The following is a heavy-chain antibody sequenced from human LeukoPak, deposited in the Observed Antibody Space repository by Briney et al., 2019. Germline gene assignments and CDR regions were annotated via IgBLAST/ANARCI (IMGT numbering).Heavy chain of an antibody. CDR2: IYYSGST. CDR1: GGSISSSSYY. J-gene: IGHJ4*02. D-gene: IGHD3-9*01. CDR3: ARLGSYDILTGYYPD. Sequence: SETLSLTCTVSGGSISSSSYYWGWIRQPPGKGLEWIGSIYYSGSTNYNPSLKSRVTISVDTSKNQFSLKLSSVTAADTAVYYCARLGSYDILTGYYPDWGQGTLVTVSS. V-gene: IGHV4-39*07.